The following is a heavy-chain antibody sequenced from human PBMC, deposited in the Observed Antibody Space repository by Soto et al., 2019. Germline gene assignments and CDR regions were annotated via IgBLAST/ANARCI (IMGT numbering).Heavy chain of an antibody. CDR3: ARGVAPDY. J-gene: IGHJ4*02. Sequence: LTCTVSGGSINSGGYYWSWIRQHPGKGLEWIGYIYYSGSTYYSPSLKSRVTISVDTSKNQFSLKLSSVTAADTAVYYCARGVAPDYWGQGTLVTVSS. CDR1: GGSINSGGYY. CDR2: IYYSGST. V-gene: IGHV4-31*03. D-gene: IGHD2-15*01.